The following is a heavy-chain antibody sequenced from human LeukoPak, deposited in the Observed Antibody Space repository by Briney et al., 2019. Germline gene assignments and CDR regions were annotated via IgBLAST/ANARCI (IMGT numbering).Heavy chain of an antibody. J-gene: IGHJ3*02. CDR2: IYSGGST. CDR1: AFTFSSHA. D-gene: IGHD1-14*01. Sequence: PGGSLRLSCAASAFTFSSHAMSWVRQTPGKGLEWVSVIYSGGSTYYADSVQGRFTISRDNSKNTVYLQMNSLRAEDTAMYYCARETGKTSDAFDIWGQGTMVTVSS. V-gene: IGHV3-53*01. CDR3: ARETGKTSDAFDI.